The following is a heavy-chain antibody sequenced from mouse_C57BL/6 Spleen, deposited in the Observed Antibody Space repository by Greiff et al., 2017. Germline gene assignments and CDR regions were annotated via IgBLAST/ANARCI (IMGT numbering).Heavy chain of an antibody. J-gene: IGHJ3*01. D-gene: IGHD2-4*01. Sequence: QVQLQQPGAELVKPGASVKLSCKASGYTFTSYWMHWVKQRPGQGLEWIGMIHPNSGSTNYNEKFKSKATLTVDKSSSTAYMQLSSLTSEDSAVYYCAREEQYDYDGAWFAYWGQGTLVTVSA. V-gene: IGHV1-64*01. CDR3: AREEQYDYDGAWFAY. CDR2: IHPNSGST. CDR1: GYTFTSYW.